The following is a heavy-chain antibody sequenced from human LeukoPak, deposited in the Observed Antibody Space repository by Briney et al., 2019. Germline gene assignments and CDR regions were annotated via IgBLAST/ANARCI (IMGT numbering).Heavy chain of an antibody. V-gene: IGHV4-39*02. CDR2: IYYSGST. CDR3: ARELWFGELSHSHADY. Sequence: SETLSLXCTVSGGSISSSSYYWGWSRQPPGKGPEWIGSIYYSGSTYYNPSLKSRVTISVDTSKNQFSLKLSSVTAADTAVYYCARELWFGELSHSHADYWGQGTLVTVSS. D-gene: IGHD3-10*01. J-gene: IGHJ4*02. CDR1: GGSISSSSYY.